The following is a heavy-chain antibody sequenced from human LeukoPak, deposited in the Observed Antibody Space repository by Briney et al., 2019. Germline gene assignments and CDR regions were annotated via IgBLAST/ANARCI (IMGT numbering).Heavy chain of an antibody. CDR1: GGTFSSYA. V-gene: IGHV1-18*01. Sequence: EASVKVSCKASGGTFSSYAISWVRQAPGQGLEWMGWISAYNGNTNYAQKLQGRVTMTTDTSTSTAYMELRSLRSDDTAVYYCARDQGGTTAGYWGQGTLVTVSS. CDR2: ISAYNGNT. D-gene: IGHD4-17*01. J-gene: IGHJ4*02. CDR3: ARDQGGTTAGY.